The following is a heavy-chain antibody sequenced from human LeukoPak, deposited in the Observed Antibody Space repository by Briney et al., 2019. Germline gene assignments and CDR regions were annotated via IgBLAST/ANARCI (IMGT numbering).Heavy chain of an antibody. J-gene: IGHJ5*02. CDR3: ARVSPIWTGTNWFDP. V-gene: IGHV4-38-2*02. CDR1: GYSISSGYY. D-gene: IGHD3/OR15-3a*01. Sequence: SETLSLTRTVSGYSISSGYYWGWIRQPPGKGLEWIGSIYHSGSTYYNPSLKSRVTISVDTSKNQFSLKLSSVTAADTAVYYCARVSPIWTGTNWFDPWGQGTLVTVSS. CDR2: IYHSGST.